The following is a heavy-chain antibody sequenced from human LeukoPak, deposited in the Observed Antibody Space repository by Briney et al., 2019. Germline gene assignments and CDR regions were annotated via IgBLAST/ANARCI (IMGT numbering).Heavy chain of an antibody. CDR2: ISWDDNTE. J-gene: IGHJ3*02. D-gene: IGHD1-14*01. CDR3: GKGPRRCTGCDGFDI. CDR1: GFTFDDYS. Sequence: GGSLRLSCAASGFTFDDYSMHWVRQVPGKGLEWVSIISWDDNTEYYADSVKGRFTISRDNSKTSLYLQMNSLRTEDAALYYCGKGPRRCTGCDGFDILGQGTMVTVSS. V-gene: IGHV3-43*01.